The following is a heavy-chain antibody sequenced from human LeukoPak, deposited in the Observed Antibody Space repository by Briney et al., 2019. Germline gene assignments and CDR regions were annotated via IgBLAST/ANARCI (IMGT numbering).Heavy chain of an antibody. CDR3: ARETGNYYFDY. CDR1: GGSISSYY. V-gene: IGHV4-59*01. Sequence: KTSETLSLTCTVSGGSISSYYWSWIRQPPGKGLEWIGYIYHSGTTNYNPSLKSRVTLSVDTSKSQFSLKLSSVTAADTAVFYCARETGNYYFDYWGQGTLVTVSS. CDR2: IYHSGTT. J-gene: IGHJ4*02. D-gene: IGHD3-9*01.